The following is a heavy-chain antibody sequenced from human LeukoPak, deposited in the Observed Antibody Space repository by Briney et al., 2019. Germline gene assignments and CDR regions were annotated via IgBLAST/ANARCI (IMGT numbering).Heavy chain of an antibody. J-gene: IGHJ4*02. CDR2: IYYSGST. D-gene: IGHD3-10*01. V-gene: IGHV4-30-4*08. CDR1: IGSISSGDYY. Sequence: SETLSLTCTVSIGSISSGDYYWSWIRQPPGKGLEWIGYIYYSGSTYYNPSLKSRVTISVDTSKNQFSLKLSSVTAADTAVYYCARVRLLWFGEPGPVDYWGQGTLVTVSS. CDR3: ARVRLLWFGEPGPVDY.